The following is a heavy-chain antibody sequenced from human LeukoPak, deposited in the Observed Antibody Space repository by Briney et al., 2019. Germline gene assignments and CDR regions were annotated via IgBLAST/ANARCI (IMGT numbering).Heavy chain of an antibody. CDR1: GGSISSGSYY. J-gene: IGHJ4*02. V-gene: IGHV4-61*02. CDR2: IYTSGST. D-gene: IGHD6-6*01. Sequence: SQTLSLTCTVSGGSISSGSYYWSWIRQPAGKGLEWIGRIYTSGSTNYNPSLKSRVTISVDTPKNQFSLKLSSVTAADTAVYYCARDLGYSSSSLDYWGQGTLVTVSS. CDR3: ARDLGYSSSSLDY.